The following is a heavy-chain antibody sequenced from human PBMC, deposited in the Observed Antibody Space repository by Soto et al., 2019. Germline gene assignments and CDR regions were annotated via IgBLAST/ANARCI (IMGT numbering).Heavy chain of an antibody. CDR3: ARGGDRDIVVVVAAHPDY. D-gene: IGHD2-15*01. Sequence: QVQLVESGGGVVQPGRSLRLSCAASGFTFSSYAMHWVRQAPGKGLEWVAVISYDGSNKYYADSVKGRFTISRDNSKNPLYLQMNSLRAEDTAVYYCARGGDRDIVVVVAAHPDYWGQGTLVTVSS. CDR2: ISYDGSNK. CDR1: GFTFSSYA. V-gene: IGHV3-30-3*01. J-gene: IGHJ4*02.